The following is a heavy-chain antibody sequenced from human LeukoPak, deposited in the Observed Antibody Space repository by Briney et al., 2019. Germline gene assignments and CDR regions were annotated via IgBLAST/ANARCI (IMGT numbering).Heavy chain of an antibody. Sequence: SETLSLTCTVSGGSISSYYWSWIRQPPGKGLEWIGYIYYSGSTNYNPSLKSRVTISVDTSKNQFSLKLSSVTAADTAVYYCARVSPERKNGMDVWGQGTTVTVSS. CDR2: IYYSGST. D-gene: IGHD1-14*01. CDR1: GGSISSYY. J-gene: IGHJ6*02. V-gene: IGHV4-59*12. CDR3: ARVSPERKNGMDV.